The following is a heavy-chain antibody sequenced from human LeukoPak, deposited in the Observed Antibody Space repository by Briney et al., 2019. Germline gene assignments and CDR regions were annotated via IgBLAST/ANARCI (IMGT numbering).Heavy chain of an antibody. J-gene: IGHJ6*02. CDR1: GGSFSGYY. V-gene: IGHV4-59*12. Sequence: PSETLSLTCAVYGGSFSGYYWSWIRQPPGKGLEWIGYIYYSGSTNYNPSLKSRVTISVDTSKNQFSPKLGSVTAADTAVYYCARGSPLGITMVRGANYGMDVWGQGTTVTVSS. CDR2: IYYSGST. CDR3: ARGSPLGITMVRGANYGMDV. D-gene: IGHD3-10*01.